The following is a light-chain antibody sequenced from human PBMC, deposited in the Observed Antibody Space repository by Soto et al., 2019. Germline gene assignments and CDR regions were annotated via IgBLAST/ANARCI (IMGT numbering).Light chain of an antibody. Sequence: EIVMTQSPATLSVSPGERATLSCRASQSVSSNLAWYQQKPGQAPRLLIYGASTRATGIPARFSGSGSGTEFTLTISSLQSEDLAGYCGQQYNNWPPITFGQGTRLEIK. CDR3: QQYNNWPPIT. CDR2: GAS. CDR1: QSVSSN. V-gene: IGKV3-15*01. J-gene: IGKJ5*01.